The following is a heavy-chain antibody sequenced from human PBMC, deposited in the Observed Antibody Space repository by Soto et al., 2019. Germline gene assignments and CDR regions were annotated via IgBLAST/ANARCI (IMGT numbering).Heavy chain of an antibody. CDR1: GGTFSSYA. CDR2: IIPIFGTA. CDR3: ASLITGYSSSWSYYYYGMDV. J-gene: IGHJ6*02. V-gene: IGHV1-69*01. Sequence: QVQLVQSGAEVKKPGSSVKVSCKASGGTFSSYAISWVRQAPGQGLEWMGGIIPIFGTANYAQRFQGRVTITADESTSTAYMERSSLRSEDTAVYYCASLITGYSSSWSYYYYGMDVWGQGTTVTVSS. D-gene: IGHD6-13*01.